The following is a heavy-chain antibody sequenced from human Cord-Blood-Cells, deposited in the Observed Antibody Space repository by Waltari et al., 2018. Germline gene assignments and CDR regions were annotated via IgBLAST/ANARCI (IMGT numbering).Heavy chain of an antibody. CDR2: ISWNSGSI. CDR3: AKTPPDYYGSGSYFPYFDY. CDR1: GCSFDDYA. J-gene: IGHJ4*02. V-gene: IGHV3-9*01. Sequence: EVQLVESGGGLVQPGRSLRLSCAASGCSFDDYAMHWVRQAPGKGLEWVSGISWNSGSIGYADSVKGRFTISRDNAKNSLYLQMNSLRAEDTALYYCAKTPPDYYGSGSYFPYFDYWGQGTLVTVSS. D-gene: IGHD3-10*01.